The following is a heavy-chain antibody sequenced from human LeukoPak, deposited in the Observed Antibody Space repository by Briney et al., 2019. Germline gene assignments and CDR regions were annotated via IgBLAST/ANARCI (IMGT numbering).Heavy chain of an antibody. CDR2: ISGSGDNT. CDR1: GFTFSSYA. Sequence: GGSLRLSCAASGFTFSSYAMSWVRQVPGKGLEWVSVISGSGDNTYYADSVKGRFTISRDNSKNMLYLQMNSLRAEDTAVYYCARDGQRYYYDSSGYPRYFDYWGQGTLVTVSS. V-gene: IGHV3-23*01. J-gene: IGHJ4*02. D-gene: IGHD3-22*01. CDR3: ARDGQRYYYDSSGYPRYFDY.